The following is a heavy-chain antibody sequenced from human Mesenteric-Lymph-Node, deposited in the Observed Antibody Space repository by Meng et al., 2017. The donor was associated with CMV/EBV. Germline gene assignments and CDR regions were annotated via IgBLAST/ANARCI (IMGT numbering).Heavy chain of an antibody. V-gene: IGHV3-9*01. CDR2: ISWNSASI. Sequence: GGSLRLSCAASGFTFDDSAMHWVRQAPGKGLEWVSGISWNSASIGYADSVKGRFTVSRDNAKSSLYLQMNSLRDEDTALYFCAKDMASDWNLDYWGQGTLVTVSS. CDR3: AKDMASDWNLDY. D-gene: IGHD1-1*01. CDR1: GFTFDDSA. J-gene: IGHJ4*02.